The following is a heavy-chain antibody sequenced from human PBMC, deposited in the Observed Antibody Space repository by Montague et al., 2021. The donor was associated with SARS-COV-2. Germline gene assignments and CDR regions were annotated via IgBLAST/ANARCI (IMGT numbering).Heavy chain of an antibody. CDR2: LYYSGST. D-gene: IGHD1-1*01. CDR1: GGSISSYY. CDR3: ARHPPGYGYFYYLDV. V-gene: IGHV4-59*01. Sequence: SETLSLTCTVTGGSISSYYWSWIRKPPGKGLEWIGYLYYSGSTNYNPSLKSRVTISVDTSKNQSSLRLNSVTAADTAVYYCARHPPGYGYFYYLDVWGKGTTVTVSS. J-gene: IGHJ6*03.